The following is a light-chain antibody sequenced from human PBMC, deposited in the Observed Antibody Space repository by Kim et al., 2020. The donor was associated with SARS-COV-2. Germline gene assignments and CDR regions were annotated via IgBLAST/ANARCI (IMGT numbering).Light chain of an antibody. V-gene: IGLV7-46*01. J-gene: IGLJ2*01. CDR1: AGAVTSGHY. CDR2: DIN. Sequence: QAVVTQEPSLTVSPGGTVTPTCGSSAGAVTSGHYPYWFQQKPGQAPRTLIYDINNRNAWTPARFSGSLPGGKAALTLSGAQPEDEADYFCLLTYSGIRLFGGGTQLTVL. CDR3: LLTYSGIRL.